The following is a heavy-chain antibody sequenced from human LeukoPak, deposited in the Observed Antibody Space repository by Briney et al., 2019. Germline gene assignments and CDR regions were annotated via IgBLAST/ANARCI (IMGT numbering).Heavy chain of an antibody. CDR2: ISDIGIGT. V-gene: IGHV3-23*01. D-gene: IGHD3-10*02. CDR1: GFIFSNYV. Sequence: GGSLGLSCAASGFIFSNYVMGWVRQAPGKGLELVSSISDIGIGTYYADSVKGRFTIFRDNSKNISYLQMNSLRAEDTAIYYCAKRGGGTMFAFDIWGQGTMVTVSS. J-gene: IGHJ3*02. CDR3: AKRGGGTMFAFDI.